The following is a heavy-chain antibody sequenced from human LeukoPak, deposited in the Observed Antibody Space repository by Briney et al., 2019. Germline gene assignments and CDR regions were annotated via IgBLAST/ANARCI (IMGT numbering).Heavy chain of an antibody. CDR2: IYYSGST. J-gene: IGHJ4*02. V-gene: IGHV4-39*01. D-gene: IGHD3-3*01. CDR1: GGSISSSSYY. Sequence: SETLSLTCTVSGGSISSSSYYWGWIRQPPGKGLEWIGSIYYSGSTDYNPSLKSRVTISVDTSKNQFSLKLSSVTAADTAVYYCASRVYYDFWSGFQSDYWGQGTLVTVSS. CDR3: ASRVYYDFWSGFQSDY.